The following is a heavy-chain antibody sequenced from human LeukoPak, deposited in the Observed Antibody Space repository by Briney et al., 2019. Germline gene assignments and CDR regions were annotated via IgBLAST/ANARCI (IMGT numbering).Heavy chain of an antibody. CDR2: IYYSGST. V-gene: IGHV4-59*01. CDR1: GGSISSYY. Sequence: SETLSLTCTVSGGSISSYYWSWIRQPPGKGLEWIGYIYYSGSTNYNPSLKSRVTISVDTSKNQFSLKLSSVTAADTAVYYCARAVYDYVWGSYRLDYWGQGTLVTVPS. CDR3: ARAVYDYVWGSYRLDY. J-gene: IGHJ4*02. D-gene: IGHD3-16*02.